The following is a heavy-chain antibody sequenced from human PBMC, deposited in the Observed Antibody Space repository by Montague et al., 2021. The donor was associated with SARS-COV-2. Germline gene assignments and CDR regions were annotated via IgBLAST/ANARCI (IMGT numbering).Heavy chain of an antibody. Sequence: SETLSLTCTVSGGSISSSSYYWAWIRQPPGKGLEWIGSIYYRGSTYYNPSLKSRVFISVDTSKNQLSLTLTSVTAADTAVYYCATQEDPSGWIPGPFDFWGRGTLLGVS. CDR1: GGSISSSSYY. D-gene: IGHD6-19*01. CDR3: ATQEDPSGWIPGPFDF. J-gene: IGHJ4*02. CDR2: IYYRGST. V-gene: IGHV4-39*01.